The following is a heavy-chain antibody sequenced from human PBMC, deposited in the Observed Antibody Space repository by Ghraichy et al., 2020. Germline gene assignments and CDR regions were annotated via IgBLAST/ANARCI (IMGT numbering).Heavy chain of an antibody. J-gene: IGHJ6*02. D-gene: IGHD2-2*01. CDR2: ISSSRTYI. Sequence: GESLNISCAASGFTFSDYFMNWVRQAPGKGLEWISSISSSRTYIYYADSVRGRFTISRDDAQNSLYLEMNSLRAKDTAVYYCARDHCTSSSCLEGYYYGMDVWGQGTTVSVSS. V-gene: IGHV3-21*01. CDR3: ARDHCTSSSCLEGYYYGMDV. CDR1: GFTFSDYF.